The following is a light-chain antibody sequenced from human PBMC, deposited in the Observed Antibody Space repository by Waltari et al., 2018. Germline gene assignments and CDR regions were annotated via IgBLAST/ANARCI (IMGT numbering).Light chain of an antibody. CDR3: SSYSTSSTLVV. Sequence: QSALTQPDSLSGSPGQSIPIPCTATSGHIGGHNYVSWYQHHPGKVPKLIIFEVSDRPSGVSNRFSGSKSGNTASLTISGLQAEDEADYYCSSYSTSSTLVVFGGGTKLTVL. V-gene: IGLV2-14*01. J-gene: IGLJ2*01. CDR1: SGHIGGHNY. CDR2: EVS.